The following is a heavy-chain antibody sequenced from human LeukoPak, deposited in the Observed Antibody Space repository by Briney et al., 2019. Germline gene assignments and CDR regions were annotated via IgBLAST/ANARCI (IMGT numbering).Heavy chain of an antibody. V-gene: IGHV1-69*04. J-gene: IGHJ5*02. CDR2: IIPILGIA. CDR1: GGTFSSYA. D-gene: IGHD3-22*01. Sequence: ASVKVSCKASGGTFSSYAISWVRQAPGQGLEWMGRIIPILGIANYAQKFQGRVTITADKSTSTAYMELSSLRSEDTAVYYCARDYHYYDSSGSNWIDPWGQGTLVTVSS. CDR3: ARDYHYYDSSGSNWIDP.